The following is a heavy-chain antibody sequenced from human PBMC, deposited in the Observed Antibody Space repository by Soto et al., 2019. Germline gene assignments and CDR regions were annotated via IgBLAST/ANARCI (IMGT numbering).Heavy chain of an antibody. CDR1: GYIFTGYY. V-gene: IGHV1-2*04. J-gene: IGHJ3*02. D-gene: IGHD3-9*01. Sequence: GASVKVSCKASGYIFTGYYMHWVRQAPGQGLEWMGWINPNSGGTNYAQKFQGWVTMTRDTSISTAYMELSRLRSDDTAVYYCARDLRATDPFDIWGQGTMLTVSS. CDR2: INPNSGGT. CDR3: ARDLRATDPFDI.